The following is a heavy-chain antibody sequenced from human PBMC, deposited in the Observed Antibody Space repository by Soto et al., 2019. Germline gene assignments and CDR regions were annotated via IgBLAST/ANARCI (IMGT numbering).Heavy chain of an antibody. CDR2: TSSKLYSGAT. CDR3: SRDSGWYDY. CDR1: GFTFGDYA. J-gene: IGHJ4*02. D-gene: IGHD6-19*01. V-gene: IGHV3-49*03. Sequence: GSLRLSCTASGFTFGDYAMSWFRQAPGKGLEWVAATSSKLYSGATEYAASVKGRFTISRDDSKSIVYLQMNSLQTEDTAVYYCSRDSGWYDYWGQGTLVTVS.